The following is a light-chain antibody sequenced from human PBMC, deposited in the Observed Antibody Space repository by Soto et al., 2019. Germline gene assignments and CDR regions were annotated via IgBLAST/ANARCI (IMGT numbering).Light chain of an antibody. CDR1: QDINNC. CDR2: DAS. J-gene: IGKJ3*01. Sequence: DIQITHTPSSLSASVGDRVTITCQSSQDINNCLNWYHQKPGKAPNLLIYDASNLETGVPSRFSGSGSGTHFTLTISSLQPEDTATYYCQQYDNLPLTFGPGTKVDIK. CDR3: QQYDNLPLT. V-gene: IGKV1-33*01.